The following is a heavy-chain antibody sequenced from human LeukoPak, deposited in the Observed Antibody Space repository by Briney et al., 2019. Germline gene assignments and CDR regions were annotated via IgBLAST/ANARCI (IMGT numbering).Heavy chain of an antibody. CDR2: IYYSGST. CDR1: GGSISSSSYY. J-gene: IGHJ3*02. V-gene: IGHV4-39*01. CDR3: ARRLAGGDAFDI. Sequence: SETLSLTCTVSGGSISSSSYYWGWIRQPPGKGLEWIGSIYYSGSTYYNPSLKSRVTISVDTSKNQFSLKLGSVTVADTAVYYCARRLAGGDAFDIWGQGTMVTVSS. D-gene: IGHD6-19*01.